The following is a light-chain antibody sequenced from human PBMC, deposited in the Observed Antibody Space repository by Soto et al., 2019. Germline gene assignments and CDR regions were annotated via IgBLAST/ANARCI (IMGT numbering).Light chain of an antibody. Sequence: QSALPQPRAVSGSPGQSVTISCTGTSSDVGGYNYVSWYQEQPGTAPKLMSYDVSKRPSGVPDRFSGSKSGNTASLTISGLQAEDEADYYCCAYAGSYSYVFGTGTKLTVL. CDR1: SSDVGGYNY. J-gene: IGLJ1*01. CDR3: CAYAGSYSYV. CDR2: DVS. V-gene: IGLV2-11*01.